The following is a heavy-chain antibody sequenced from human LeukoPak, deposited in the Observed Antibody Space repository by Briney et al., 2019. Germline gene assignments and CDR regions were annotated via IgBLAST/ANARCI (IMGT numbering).Heavy chain of an antibody. V-gene: IGHV3-30-3*01. D-gene: IGHD5-18*01. Sequence: GGSLRLSCAASGLTFSSYTMHWVRQAPGKGLEWVAVISYDGSNKYYADSVKGRFTISRDNSKNTLYLQMNSLRAEDTAVYYCAREYSYGYYFDYWGQGTLVTVSS. CDR3: AREYSYGYYFDY. J-gene: IGHJ4*02. CDR2: ISYDGSNK. CDR1: GLTFSSYT.